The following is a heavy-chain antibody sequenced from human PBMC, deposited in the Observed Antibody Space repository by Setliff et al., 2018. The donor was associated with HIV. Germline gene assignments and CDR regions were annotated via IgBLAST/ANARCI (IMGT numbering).Heavy chain of an antibody. D-gene: IGHD2-21*02. Sequence: SVKVSCKVSGDTFRNYALNWVRQAPGQGLEWMGGIIPPVGAAVYAQNFQGRVTITADEPTTTAYMELTSLRSEDTAVYYCVYCGGDCYTNWFDPWGQGTLVTVSS. J-gene: IGHJ5*02. V-gene: IGHV1-69*13. CDR2: IIPPVGAA. CDR3: VYCGGDCYTNWFDP. CDR1: GDTFRNYA.